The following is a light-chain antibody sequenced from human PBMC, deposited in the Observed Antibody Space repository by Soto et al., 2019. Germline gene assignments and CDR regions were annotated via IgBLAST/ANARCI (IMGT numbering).Light chain of an antibody. CDR3: QQSNNWPLT. J-gene: IGKJ4*01. V-gene: IGKV3-20*01. CDR1: QLVSSNF. CDR2: GAS. Sequence: EILLTQSPGPLSFSQGARATLYCRASQLVSSNFLAWYQKKPGQDPRILIYGASSRATGIPDRFSGIVSGTDFNLTLRRLETEDCAVYDGQQSNNWPLTFCGLTKVDIK.